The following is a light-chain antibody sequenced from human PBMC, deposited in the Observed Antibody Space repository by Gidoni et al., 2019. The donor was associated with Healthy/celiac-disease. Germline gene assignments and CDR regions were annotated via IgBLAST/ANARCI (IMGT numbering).Light chain of an antibody. Sequence: EIVMTQSPATLSVSRGDRATLSCRASQSVSSNLAWYQQKPGQAPRLLIYGASTRATGIPASFSGSGSGTEFTLTISSLQSEDFAVYYCQQYNNWLFTFXPXTKVDIK. J-gene: IGKJ3*01. CDR1: QSVSSN. CDR3: QQYNNWLFT. CDR2: GAS. V-gene: IGKV3-15*01.